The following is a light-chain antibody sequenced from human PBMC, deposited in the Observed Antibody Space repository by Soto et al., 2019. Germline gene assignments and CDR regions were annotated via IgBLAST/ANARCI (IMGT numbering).Light chain of an antibody. CDR2: DAS. Sequence: DIQLTQSPTSLSASVGEKVTITCRASQSIRSYLNWVQQKPGKAPKLLIYDASSLQTGVPSRFSGSGSGTDFSLTISSLQPEDFATYYCQQSYSTPTWTFGQGTKVEIK. CDR1: QSIRSY. J-gene: IGKJ1*01. V-gene: IGKV1-39*01. CDR3: QQSYSTPTWT.